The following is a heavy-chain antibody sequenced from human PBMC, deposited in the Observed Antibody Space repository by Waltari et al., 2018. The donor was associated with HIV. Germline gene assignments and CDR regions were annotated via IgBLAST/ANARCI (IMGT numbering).Heavy chain of an antibody. CDR2: ISSSSSYI. CDR3: AGGGITVTTGGNYFDY. D-gene: IGHD4-4*01. CDR1: GFTFSSYS. V-gene: IGHV3-21*01. J-gene: IGHJ4*02. Sequence: EVQLVESGGGLVKPGGSLRLSCAASGFTFSSYSMHWVRQAPGKGLEWVSSISSSSSYIYYADSVKGRFTISRDNAKNSLYLQMNSLRAEDTAVYYCAGGGITVTTGGNYFDYWGQGTLVTVSS.